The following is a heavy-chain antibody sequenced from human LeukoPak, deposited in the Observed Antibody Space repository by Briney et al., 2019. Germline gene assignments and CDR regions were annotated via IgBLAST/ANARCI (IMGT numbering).Heavy chain of an antibody. CDR3: AGVPATKLERPYYFDY. CDR2: ISAYNGNT. Sequence: ASVKVSCKASGYTFTSYGISWVRQAPGQGLEWMGWISAYNGNTNYAQKLQGRVTMTTDTSTSTAYMELRSLRSDDTAVYYCAGVPATKLERPYYFDYWGQGTLVTVSS. V-gene: IGHV1-18*01. CDR1: GYTFTSYG. J-gene: IGHJ4*02. D-gene: IGHD1-1*01.